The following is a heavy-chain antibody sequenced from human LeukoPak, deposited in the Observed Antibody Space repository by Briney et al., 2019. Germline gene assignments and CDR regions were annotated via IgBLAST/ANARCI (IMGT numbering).Heavy chain of an antibody. CDR3: ARDLSSLTGAFDI. CDR2: ISYSGST. J-gene: IGHJ3*02. V-gene: IGHV4-59*01. Sequence: SETLSLTCTVSGGSISSYYWSWIRQPPGKGLEWIGYISYSGSTNFNPSLKSRVTISVDTSKNQFSLKLSSVTAADTAVYYCARDLSSLTGAFDIWGQGTMVTVSS. CDR1: GGSISSYY. D-gene: IGHD3-16*02.